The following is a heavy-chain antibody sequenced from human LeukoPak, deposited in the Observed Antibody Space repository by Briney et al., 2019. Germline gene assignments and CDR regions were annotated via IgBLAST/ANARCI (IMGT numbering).Heavy chain of an antibody. CDR2: INHSGST. J-gene: IGHJ4*02. V-gene: IGHV4-34*01. Sequence: PGGSLRLSCAASGFTFSDYYMSWIRQPPGKGLEWIGEINHSGSTNYNPSLKSRVTISVDTSKNQFSLKLSSVTAADTAVYYCARGLLGPWGQGTLVTVSS. CDR1: GFTFSDYY. CDR3: ARGLLGP.